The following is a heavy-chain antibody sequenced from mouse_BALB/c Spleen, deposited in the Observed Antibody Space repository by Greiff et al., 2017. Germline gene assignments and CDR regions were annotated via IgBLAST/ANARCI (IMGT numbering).Heavy chain of an antibody. J-gene: IGHJ2*01. Sequence: QVQLKESGPGLVQPSQSLSITCTVSGFSLTSYGVHWVRQSPGKGLEWLGVIWSGGSTDYNAAFISRLSISKDNSKSQVFFKMNSLQADDTAIYYCARDRGGGNYVYFDYWGQGTTLTVSS. CDR3: ARDRGGGNYVYFDY. V-gene: IGHV2-4-1*01. CDR2: IWSGGST. CDR1: GFSLTSYG. D-gene: IGHD2-1*01.